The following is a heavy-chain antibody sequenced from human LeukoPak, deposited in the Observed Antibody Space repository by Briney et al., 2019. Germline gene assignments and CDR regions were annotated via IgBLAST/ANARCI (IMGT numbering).Heavy chain of an antibody. D-gene: IGHD2/OR15-2a*01. CDR3: AKDRPSGYFKSGLDS. CDR1: GFTFSSYA. Sequence: GGSLRLSCAASGFTFSSYAMSWVRQAPGKGLEWVSAISGSGGSTYYADSVKGRFTVSRDSSKNTVFLQMNTLSAEDTAKYYCAKDRPSGYFKSGLDSWGQGTLVTVSS. J-gene: IGHJ4*02. V-gene: IGHV3-23*01. CDR2: ISGSGGST.